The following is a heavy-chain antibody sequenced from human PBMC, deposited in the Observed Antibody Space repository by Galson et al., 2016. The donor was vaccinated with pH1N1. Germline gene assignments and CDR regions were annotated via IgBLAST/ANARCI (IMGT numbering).Heavy chain of an antibody. CDR1: GFTFSSYA. Sequence: SLRLSCAASGFTFSSYAMSWVRQAPGKGLEWVSAIISSSSSTYYADSVKGRLTISRDNAKNTLYLQMNSLRAEDTAVYYCAKAVWVRVPAAYFDSWGQGTLATVPP. V-gene: IGHV3-23*01. D-gene: IGHD2-2*01. CDR2: IISSSSST. CDR3: AKAVWVRVPAAYFDS. J-gene: IGHJ4*02.